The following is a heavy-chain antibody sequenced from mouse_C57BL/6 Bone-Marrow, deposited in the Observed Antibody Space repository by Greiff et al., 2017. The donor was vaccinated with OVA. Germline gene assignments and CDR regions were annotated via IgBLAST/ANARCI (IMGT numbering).Heavy chain of an antibody. CDR3: ARDSSGYVDY. Sequence: EVKLVESGGGLVQPGESLKLSCESNEYEFPSHDMSWVRKTPEKRLELVAAINSDGGSTYYPDTMERRFIISRDNTKKTLYLQRSSMRTEDAAMYYCARDSSGYVDYWGKGTTLTVSS. D-gene: IGHD3-2*02. CDR2: INSDGGST. V-gene: IGHV5-2*03. CDR1: EYEFPSHD. J-gene: IGHJ2*01.